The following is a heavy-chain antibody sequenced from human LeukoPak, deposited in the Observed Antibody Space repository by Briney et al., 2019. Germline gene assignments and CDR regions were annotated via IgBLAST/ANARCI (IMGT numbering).Heavy chain of an antibody. Sequence: PGGSLRLSCAASGVTFISYSMNWVRQAPGKGLEWVSSISSSSSYIYYADSVKGRFTISRDNAKNSLYLQMDSLRAEDTAVYYCARDGKVYYYDSSEDPQYYYYYMDVWGKGTTVTVSS. J-gene: IGHJ6*03. CDR2: ISSSSSYI. CDR3: ARDGKVYYYDSSEDPQYYYYYMDV. CDR1: GVTFISYS. V-gene: IGHV3-21*01. D-gene: IGHD3-22*01.